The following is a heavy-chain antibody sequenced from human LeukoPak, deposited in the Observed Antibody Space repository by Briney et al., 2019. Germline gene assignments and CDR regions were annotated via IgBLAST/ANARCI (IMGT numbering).Heavy chain of an antibody. CDR2: IYTGGST. CDR1: GFTFDDYG. CDR3: ARGLGTNYGGYCTGGSCPVY. J-gene: IGHJ4*02. D-gene: IGHD2-15*01. Sequence: GGSLGLSCAASGFTFDDYGMSWVRQAPGKGLEWVSVIYTGGSTYSADSVKGRFTISRDYSENTVYLQMNSLRVEDTAVYYCARGLGTNYGGYCTGGSCPVYWGQGTLVTVSS. V-gene: IGHV3-66*01.